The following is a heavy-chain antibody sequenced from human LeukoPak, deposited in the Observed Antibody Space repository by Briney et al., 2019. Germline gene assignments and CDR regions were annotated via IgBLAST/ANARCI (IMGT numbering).Heavy chain of an antibody. CDR1: GFTFSDYY. CDR3: ARGRRCSSTSCYSGMDV. D-gene: IGHD2-2*01. Sequence: PGGSLRLSCAASGFTFSDYYMSWIRQAPGKGLEWVSYISSSGSTIYYADSVKGRFTISRDNAKNSLYLQMNSLRAEDTVVYYCARGRRCSSTSCYSGMDVWGQGTTVTVSS. J-gene: IGHJ6*02. CDR2: ISSSGSTI. V-gene: IGHV3-11*01.